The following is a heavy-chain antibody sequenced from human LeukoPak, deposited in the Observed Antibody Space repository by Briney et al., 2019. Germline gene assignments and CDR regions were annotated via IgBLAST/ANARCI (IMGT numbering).Heavy chain of an antibody. D-gene: IGHD5-18*01. V-gene: IGHV4-59*01. CDR1: GGSISSYY. Sequence: SETLSHTCTVSGGSISSYYWSWIRQPPGKGLEWIGHIYYSGSTNYNPSLKSRVTISIDTSKNQFSLRLSSVTAADTAVYYCARGAAGYSYGWGQGTLVTVSS. J-gene: IGHJ4*02. CDR2: IYYSGST. CDR3: ARGAAGYSYG.